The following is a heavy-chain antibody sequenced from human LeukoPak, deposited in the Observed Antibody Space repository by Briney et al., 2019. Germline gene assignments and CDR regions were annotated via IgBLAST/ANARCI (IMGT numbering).Heavy chain of an antibody. V-gene: IGHV4-61*08. CDR2: IYYSGST. CDR1: GGSISSGDYY. Sequence: SETLSLTCTVSGGSISSGDYYWSWIRQPPGKGLEWIGYIYYSGSTNYNPSLKSRVTISVDTSKNQFSLKLSSVTAADTAVYYCARGESQRFPFDYWGQGTLVTVSS. J-gene: IGHJ4*02. CDR3: ARGESQRFPFDY. D-gene: IGHD2/OR15-2a*01.